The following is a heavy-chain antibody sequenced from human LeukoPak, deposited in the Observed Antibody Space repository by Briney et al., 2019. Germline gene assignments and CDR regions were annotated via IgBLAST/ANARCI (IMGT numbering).Heavy chain of an antibody. Sequence: SETLSLTCTVSGGSISSGDYYWSWIRQPAGKGLEWIGRIYTSGSTNYNPSLKSRVTISVDTSKNLFSLKLGSVTAADTAFYYCAREVDTAVVSETYYFDYWGQGTLVTVSS. CDR3: AREVDTAVVSETYYFDY. V-gene: IGHV4-61*02. CDR1: GGSISSGDYY. CDR2: IYTSGST. J-gene: IGHJ4*02. D-gene: IGHD5-18*01.